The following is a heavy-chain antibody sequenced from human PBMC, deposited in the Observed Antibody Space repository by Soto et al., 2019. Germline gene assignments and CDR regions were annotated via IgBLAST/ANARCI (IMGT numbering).Heavy chain of an antibody. CDR3: ARDRGYDAHDYYYNAMDV. Sequence: PGGSLRLSCVASGFTFRTYTMNWVRQAPGKGLEWVSGIRGFSPYTFYAEFVKGRFTISRDNAKNSLYLQMNSLGVEDTAVYYCARDRGYDAHDYYYNAMDVWGQGTTVTVSS. D-gene: IGHD2-15*01. CDR2: IRGFSPYT. V-gene: IGHV3-21*01. J-gene: IGHJ6*02. CDR1: GFTFRTYT.